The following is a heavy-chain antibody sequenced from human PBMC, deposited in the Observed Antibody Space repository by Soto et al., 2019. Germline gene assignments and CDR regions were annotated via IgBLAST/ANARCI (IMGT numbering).Heavy chain of an antibody. V-gene: IGHV3-23*01. D-gene: IGHD3-10*01. CDR2: ISGSGGST. J-gene: IGHJ3*02. Sequence: PGGSLRLSCAASGFTFSSYAMSWVRQAPGKGLEWVSAISGSGGSTYYADSVKGRFTISRDNSKNTLYLQMNSLRAEDTAVYYCAKDLITMVRGVIMGAFDIWGQGTMVTVSS. CDR3: AKDLITMVRGVIMGAFDI. CDR1: GFTFSSYA.